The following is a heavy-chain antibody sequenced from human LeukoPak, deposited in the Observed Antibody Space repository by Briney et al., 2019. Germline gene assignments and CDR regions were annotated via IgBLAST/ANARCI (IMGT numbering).Heavy chain of an antibody. Sequence: PSETLSLTCTVSGGSISSSSHYWGWIRQPPGKGLEWIGSIYYSGSTYYNPSLKSRVTISVDTSKNQFSLKLSSVTAADTAVYYCARHQPIAAAGTEFDYWGQGTLVTVSS. D-gene: IGHD6-13*01. V-gene: IGHV4-39*01. CDR1: GGSISSSSHY. CDR2: IYYSGST. J-gene: IGHJ4*02. CDR3: ARHQPIAAAGTEFDY.